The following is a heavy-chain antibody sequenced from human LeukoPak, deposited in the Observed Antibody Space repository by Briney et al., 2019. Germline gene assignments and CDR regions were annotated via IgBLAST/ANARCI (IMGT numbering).Heavy chain of an antibody. V-gene: IGHV4-39*01. CDR3: ARQTYSSGWYWFDP. CDR1: PRSTTRSSYY. J-gene: IGHJ5*02. Sequence: SETPSPTCTVSPRSTTRSSYYWGWIRQPPGRGLEWTGSIYYRGSTYYNPSLKSRVTISVDTSKNQFSLKLSSVTAADTAVYYCARQTYSSGWYWFDPWGQGTLVSVSS. CDR2: IYYRGST. D-gene: IGHD6-19*01.